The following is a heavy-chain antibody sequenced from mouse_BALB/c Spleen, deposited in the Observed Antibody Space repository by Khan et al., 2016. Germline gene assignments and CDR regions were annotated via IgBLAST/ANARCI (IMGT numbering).Heavy chain of an antibody. D-gene: IGHD2-12*01. CDR2: ISSGSSTI. CDR1: GFTFSSFG. CDR3: ARKESYYRYDGFDY. Sequence: EVELVESGGGLVQPGGSRKLSCAASGFTFSSFGMHWVRQAPEKGLEWVAYISSGSSTIYYADTVKGRFTISRDNPKNNLFLQMTSLRSEDTAMYYCARKESYYRYDGFDYWGQGTTLTVSS. V-gene: IGHV5-17*02. J-gene: IGHJ2*01.